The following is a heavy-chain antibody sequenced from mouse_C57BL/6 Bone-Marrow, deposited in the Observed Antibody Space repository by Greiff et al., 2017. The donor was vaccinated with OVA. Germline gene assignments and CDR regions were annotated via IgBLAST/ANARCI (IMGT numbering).Heavy chain of an antibody. CDR3: ANNYYGSLYYFDY. J-gene: IGHJ2*01. Sequence: VKLVESGAELARPGASVKLSCKASGYTFTSYGISWVKQRTGQGLEWIGEIYPRSGNTYYNEKFKGKATLTADKSSSTAYMELRSLTSEDSAVYFCANNYYGSLYYFDYWGQGTTLTVSS. V-gene: IGHV1-81*01. CDR2: IYPRSGNT. D-gene: IGHD1-1*01. CDR1: GYTFTSYG.